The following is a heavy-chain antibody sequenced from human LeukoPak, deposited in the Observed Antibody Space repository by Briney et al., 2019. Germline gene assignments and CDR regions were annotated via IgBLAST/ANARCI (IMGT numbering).Heavy chain of an antibody. CDR1: GFTFSSYS. CDR2: ISSSSYI. Sequence: GGSLRLSCAASGFTFSSYSMNWVRQAPGKGLEWVSSISSSSYIYYADSVKGRFTISRDNAKNSLYLQMNSLRAEDTAVYYCARDAPIAAAGTNWFDPWGQGTLVTVSS. J-gene: IGHJ5*02. D-gene: IGHD6-13*01. V-gene: IGHV3-21*01. CDR3: ARDAPIAAAGTNWFDP.